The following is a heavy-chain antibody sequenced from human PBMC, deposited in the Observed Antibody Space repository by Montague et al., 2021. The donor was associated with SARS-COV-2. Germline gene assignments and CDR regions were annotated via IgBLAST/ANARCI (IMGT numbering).Heavy chain of an antibody. J-gene: IGHJ4*02. V-gene: IGHV4-59*08. CDR2: IHYTGNT. Sequence: SETLSLTCTVSGGSINGYYWSWIRQSPGKGLDWIGYIHYTGNTNYNPSLKGRVTISLDTSKSQFSQRLSSVTAADTAVYSCARLRTGSYVFDYWGQGTLVSVAS. D-gene: IGHD1-26*01. CDR3: ARLRTGSYVFDY. CDR1: GGSINGYY.